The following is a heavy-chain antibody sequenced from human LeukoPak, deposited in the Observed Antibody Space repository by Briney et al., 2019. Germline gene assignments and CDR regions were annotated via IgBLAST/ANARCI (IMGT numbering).Heavy chain of an antibody. V-gene: IGHV3-72*01. D-gene: IGHD5-24*01. J-gene: IGHJ4*02. Sequence: GGSLRLSCAASGFTFSDHYMDWVRQAPGKGLERVGRTRNKANSYTTEYAASVKGRFTISRDDSKNSLYLQMNSLKTEDTAVYYCARGRGRDGYFGFDYWGQGTLVTVSS. CDR3: ARGRGRDGYFGFDY. CDR1: GFTFSDHY. CDR2: TRNKANSYTT.